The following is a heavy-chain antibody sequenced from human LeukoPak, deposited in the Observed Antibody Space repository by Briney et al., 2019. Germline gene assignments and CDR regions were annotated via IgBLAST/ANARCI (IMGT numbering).Heavy chain of an antibody. V-gene: IGHV4-39*07. CDR2: IFYSGST. CDR3: ARDAETVVRDY. D-gene: IGHD4-23*01. Sequence: SETLSLTCTVSGGSISSSSYYWGWIRQPPGKGLEWIGSIFYSGSTYYNPSLKSRVTISVDTSKNQFSLKLSSVTAADTAVYYCARDAETVVRDYWGQGTLVTVSS. CDR1: GGSISSSSYY. J-gene: IGHJ4*02.